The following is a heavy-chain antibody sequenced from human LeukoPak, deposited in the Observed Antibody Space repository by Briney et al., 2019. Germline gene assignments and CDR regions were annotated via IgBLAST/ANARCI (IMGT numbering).Heavy chain of an antibody. CDR1: GGSISSYY. D-gene: IGHD5-24*01. J-gene: IGHJ5*02. Sequence: SETLSLTCTVSGGSISSYYWSWIRQPAGKGLEWIGRIYISGSGSTNYNPSLKSRVTISVDTSKNQFSLKLSSVTAADTAVYYCARDNSVRDEAWWFNPWGQGTLVTVSS. CDR3: ARDNSVRDEAWWFNP. CDR2: IYISGSGST. V-gene: IGHV4-4*07.